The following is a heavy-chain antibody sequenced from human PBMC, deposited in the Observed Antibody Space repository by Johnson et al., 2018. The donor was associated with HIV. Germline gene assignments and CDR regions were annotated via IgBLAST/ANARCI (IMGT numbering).Heavy chain of an antibody. V-gene: IGHV3-23*04. CDR2: ISHSANST. D-gene: IGHD3-10*01. CDR1: GFTFSSYA. CDR3: ARARGGEGSGSYAFDI. J-gene: IGHJ3*02. Sequence: VQLVESGGGLVQPEGSLRLSCAASGFTFSSYALSWVRQAPGKGLEWVSTISHSANSTYYSDSVKGRFIFSRDNSKNTLYLQMNSLRAEDTAVYYCARARGGEGSGSYAFDIWGQGTMVTVSS.